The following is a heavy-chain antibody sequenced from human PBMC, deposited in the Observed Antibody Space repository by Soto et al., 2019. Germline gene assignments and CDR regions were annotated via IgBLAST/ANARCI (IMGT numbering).Heavy chain of an antibody. V-gene: IGHV2-5*01. CDR1: GFSFTTAGVA. D-gene: IGHD5-12*01. CDR2: IYYNDDR. J-gene: IGHJ4*02. CDR3: AHSDGGYEIIYFDF. Sequence: SVPKLVNPTQTLALTCTFSGFSFTTAGVAVGWIRQTPGGALEWLTLIYYNDDRRFSPSLKTRLTITGDTSKNQVVLSLTNVDPGDTATYFCAHSDGGYEIIYFDFWGQGIPVTVSS.